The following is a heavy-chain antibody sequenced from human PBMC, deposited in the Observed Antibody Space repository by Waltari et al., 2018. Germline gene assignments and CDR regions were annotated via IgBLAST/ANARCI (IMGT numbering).Heavy chain of an antibody. D-gene: IGHD4-4*01. V-gene: IGHV3-74*01. CDR3: ARALTTYWNFDL. CDR1: GFTFSSTW. J-gene: IGHJ2*01. Sequence: QLVESGGGVVQPGGSLRLSCVVSGFTFSSTWMHWVRQAPGKGLVWVSRIRADGDYTSYADSVKGRFTGSRDNSKNTLYLQMNSLRAEDTAVYFCARALTTYWNFDLWGRGTLVTVSS. CDR2: IRADGDYT.